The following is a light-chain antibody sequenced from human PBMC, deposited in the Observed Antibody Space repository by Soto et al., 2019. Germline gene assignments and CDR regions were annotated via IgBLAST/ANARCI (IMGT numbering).Light chain of an antibody. CDR2: GAS. J-gene: IGKJ5*01. CDR1: QNIVNW. V-gene: IGKV1-5*01. Sequence: DVQMTQSPSTLSTSVGDRVTITCRASQNIVNWLAWYQQRPGKPPKILIYGASTLESGVPSRFSGSGSGTEFTLTITDLQPGDFATYFCQQYNTYSATFGQGTRWRL. CDR3: QQYNTYSAT.